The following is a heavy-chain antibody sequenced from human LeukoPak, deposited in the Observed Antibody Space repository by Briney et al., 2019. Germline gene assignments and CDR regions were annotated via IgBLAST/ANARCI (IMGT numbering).Heavy chain of an antibody. CDR1: GGSFSGYY. J-gene: IGHJ6*03. D-gene: IGHD6-19*01. CDR2: INHSGST. CDR3: ARAHLSGWPAVSYHMDV. V-gene: IGHV4-34*01. Sequence: SETLSLTCAVYGGSFSGYYWSWIRQPPGKGLEWIGEINHSGSTNYNPSLKSRVTISVDTSKNQFSLKLSSVTAADTAVYYCARAHLSGWPAVSYHMDVWGKGTTVTVSS.